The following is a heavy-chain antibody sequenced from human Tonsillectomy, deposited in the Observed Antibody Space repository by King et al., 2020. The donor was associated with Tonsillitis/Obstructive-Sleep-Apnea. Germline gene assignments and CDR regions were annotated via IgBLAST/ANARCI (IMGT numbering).Heavy chain of an antibody. V-gene: IGHV1-18*01. D-gene: IGHD6-13*01. CDR3: AREVVGDSSSWFDY. CDR1: GYTFTSYG. J-gene: IGHJ4*02. Sequence: QLVQSGAEVKKPGASVKVSCKASGYTFTSYGISWVRQAPGQGLEWMGWIIAYNGYTNYAQKLQGRGTMTTDTSTSTAYMELRSLRSDDTAVYYCAREVVGDSSSWFDYWGQGTLVTVSS. CDR2: IIAYNGYT.